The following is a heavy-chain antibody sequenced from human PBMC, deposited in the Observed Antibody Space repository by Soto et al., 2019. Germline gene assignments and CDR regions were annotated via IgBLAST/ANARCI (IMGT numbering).Heavy chain of an antibody. CDR3: ARGRGNSSSWYFDY. V-gene: IGHV3-7*05. D-gene: IGHD6-13*01. CDR2: IKQDGSEK. CDR1: GFTFSNYW. J-gene: IGHJ4*02. Sequence: EVQLVESGGGLVQPGGSLRLSCAASGFTFSNYWMTWVRQAPGRGLEWVANIKQDGSEKNYVDSGRARFTISRDISRKSVFLQMNSLRDEDTAVYYCARGRGNSSSWYFDYWGQGTLVTVSS.